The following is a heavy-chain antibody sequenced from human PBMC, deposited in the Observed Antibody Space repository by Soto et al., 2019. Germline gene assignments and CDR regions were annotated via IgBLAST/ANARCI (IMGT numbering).Heavy chain of an antibody. D-gene: IGHD5-12*01. J-gene: IGHJ4*02. CDR2: IIPILGIA. Sequence: GASVKVSCKASGGSFSSYTISWVRQAPGQGLEWMGKIIPILGIANYAQKFQGRVTITADKSTSTAYMELSSLRSEDTAVYYCARDRGYSGYGPLDYWGQGTLVTVSS. CDR3: ARDRGYSGYGPLDY. CDR1: GGSFSSYT. V-gene: IGHV1-69*04.